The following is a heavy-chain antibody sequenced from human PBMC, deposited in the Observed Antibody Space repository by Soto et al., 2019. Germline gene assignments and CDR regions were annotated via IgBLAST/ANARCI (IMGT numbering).Heavy chain of an antibody. J-gene: IGHJ4*02. CDR3: ARGWGRIFDY. V-gene: IGHV4-34*01. CDR1: GGSLSGYY. D-gene: IGHD7-27*01. CDR2: INHSGST. Sequence: QVQLQQWGAGLLKPSETLSLTCAVYGGSLSGYYWSWIRQPPGKGLEWIGEINHSGSTNYNPSLKSRVAISVDTSKNQFALKRSSVTAADTAVYYCARGWGRIFDYWGQGTLVTVSS.